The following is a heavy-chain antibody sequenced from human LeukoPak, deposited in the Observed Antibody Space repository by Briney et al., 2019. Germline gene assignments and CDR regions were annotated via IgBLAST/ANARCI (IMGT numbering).Heavy chain of an antibody. CDR1: GYTFTNYG. Sequence: ASVKVSCKASGYTFTNYGISWVRQAPGQGLEWMGWISAYNGNTNYAQKLQGRVTMTTDTSTSTAYMELRSLRSDDTAVYYCARGAGYGGNSGGVYFDYWGQGTLVTVSS. D-gene: IGHD4-23*01. V-gene: IGHV1-18*01. CDR3: ARGAGYGGNSGGVYFDY. CDR2: ISAYNGNT. J-gene: IGHJ4*02.